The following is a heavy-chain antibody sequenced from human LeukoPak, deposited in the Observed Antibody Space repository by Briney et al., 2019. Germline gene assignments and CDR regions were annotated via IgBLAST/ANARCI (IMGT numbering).Heavy chain of an antibody. Sequence: GGSLRLSCAASGFTFSSYGMHWVRQAPGKGLEWVAVIWYDGSNKYYADSVKGRFTISRDNSKNTLYLQMTSLRAEDTVVYYCARDRGIYGMDVWGQGTTVTVSS. D-gene: IGHD1-1*01. J-gene: IGHJ6*02. CDR1: GFTFSSYG. V-gene: IGHV3-33*01. CDR3: ARDRGIYGMDV. CDR2: IWYDGSNK.